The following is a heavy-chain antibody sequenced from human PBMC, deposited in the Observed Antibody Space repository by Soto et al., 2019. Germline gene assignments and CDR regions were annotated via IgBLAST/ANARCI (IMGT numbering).Heavy chain of an antibody. CDR2: IYSGGST. CDR1: GFTVSSNY. J-gene: IGHJ5*02. Sequence: EVQLVESGGGLVQPGGSLRLSCAASGFTVSSNYMSWVRQAPGKGLEWVSVIYSGGSTYYADSVKGRFTISRDNSKNTLYLQMNSLRAEDTAVYYCARVQFFTIFGVVKGNWFDPWGQGTLVTVSS. V-gene: IGHV3-66*01. CDR3: ARVQFFTIFGVVKGNWFDP. D-gene: IGHD3-3*01.